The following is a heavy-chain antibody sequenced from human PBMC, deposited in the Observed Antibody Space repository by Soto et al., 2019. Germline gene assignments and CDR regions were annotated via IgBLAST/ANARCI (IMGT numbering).Heavy chain of an antibody. J-gene: IGHJ4*02. V-gene: IGHV3-21*01. CDR1: GFTFSSYS. Sequence: GGSLRLSCAASGFTFSSYSMNWVRQAPGKGLEWVSSISSSSSYIYYADSVKGRFTISRDNAKNSLYLQMNSLRAEDTAVYYCASWLGRVVPAAHPLGRDYWGQGTLVTVSS. CDR3: ASWLGRVVPAAHPLGRDY. CDR2: ISSSSSYI. D-gene: IGHD2-2*01.